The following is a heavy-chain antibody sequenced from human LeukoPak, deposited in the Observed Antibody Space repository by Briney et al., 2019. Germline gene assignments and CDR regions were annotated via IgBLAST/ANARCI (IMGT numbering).Heavy chain of an antibody. Sequence: PSETLSLTCTVSGGSISSYYWSWIRQPPGKGLEWIGYIYYSGSTNYNPSLKSRVTISVDTSKNQFSLKLSSVTAADTAVYYCARHDEDYYDSSGPFDIWGQGTMVTVSS. D-gene: IGHD3-22*01. J-gene: IGHJ3*02. CDR2: IYYSGST. CDR1: GGSISSYY. V-gene: IGHV4-59*08. CDR3: ARHDEDYYDSSGPFDI.